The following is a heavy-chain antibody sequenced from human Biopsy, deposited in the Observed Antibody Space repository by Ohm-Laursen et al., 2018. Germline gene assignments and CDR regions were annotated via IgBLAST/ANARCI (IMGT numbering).Heavy chain of an antibody. J-gene: IGHJ5*02. CDR2: INPMFGTA. Sequence: SSVKVSCKASGATFSNYAINWPRQAPGQGLEWMGGINPMFGTAKYAQRFQGRVTITADKSTSTADMELSSLRSDDTAVYYCARSFGVVINFEHNWFDPWGQGTLVTVSS. D-gene: IGHD3-3*01. CDR1: GATFSNYA. CDR3: ARSFGVVINFEHNWFDP. V-gene: IGHV1-69*06.